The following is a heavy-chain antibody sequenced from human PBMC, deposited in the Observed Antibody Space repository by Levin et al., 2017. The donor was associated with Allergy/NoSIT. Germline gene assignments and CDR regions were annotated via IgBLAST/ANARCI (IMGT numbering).Heavy chain of an antibody. V-gene: IGHV3-30*18. CDR3: AKDLDWAAAGTSDAFDI. Sequence: RTGGSLRLSCAASGFTFSSYGMHWVRQAPGKGLEWVAVISYDGSNKYYADSVKGRFTISRDNSKNTLYLQMNSLRAEDTAVYYCAKDLDWAAAGTSDAFDIWGQGTMVTVSS. J-gene: IGHJ3*02. D-gene: IGHD6-13*01. CDR1: GFTFSSYG. CDR2: ISYDGSNK.